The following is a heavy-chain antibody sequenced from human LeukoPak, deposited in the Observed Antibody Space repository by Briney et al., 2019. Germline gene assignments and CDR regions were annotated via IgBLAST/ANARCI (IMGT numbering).Heavy chain of an antibody. J-gene: IGHJ4*02. CDR3: ARDTGGGYSCYDC. V-gene: IGHV3-7*01. Sequence: PGGSLRLSCAASGFTFSSYWMTWIRQAPGAGLEWVANIKQDGSEKYYVHSVKGRFTISRDNAKNSLYLQMNSRRAEDTAVYYCARDTGGGYSCYDCWGQGTLVTVSS. CDR2: IKQDGSEK. CDR1: GFTFSSYW. D-gene: IGHD5-18*01.